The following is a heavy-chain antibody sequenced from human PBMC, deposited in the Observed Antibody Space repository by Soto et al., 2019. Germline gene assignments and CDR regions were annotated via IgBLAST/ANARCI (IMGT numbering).Heavy chain of an antibody. Sequence: QVQLVESGGGLVKPGGSLRLSCVASGFTFSDYYMSWIRQAPGKGLEWVSYISSSSSYTNYADSVKGRFTISRDNAKNSLCLQMNSRRAGDTAVYYCARGHHRYSGYDYVASWGQGTLVTVSS. J-gene: IGHJ4*02. D-gene: IGHD5-12*01. CDR1: GFTFSDYY. CDR2: ISSSSSYT. CDR3: ARGHHRYSGYDYVAS. V-gene: IGHV3-11*05.